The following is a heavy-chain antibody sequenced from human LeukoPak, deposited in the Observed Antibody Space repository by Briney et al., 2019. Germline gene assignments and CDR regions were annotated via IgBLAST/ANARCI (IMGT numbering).Heavy chain of an antibody. CDR2: MSSDSTRS. J-gene: IGHJ4*02. V-gene: IGHV3-74*01. CDR3: AAGPSSNGHQLPY. CDR1: GFTFSGYW. Sequence: GGSLRLSCEASGFTFSGYWVHWVRQAPGKGLVWVSRMSSDSTRSSHADSVKGRFTISRDNAKKMVYLQMNSLRVEDSAVYYCAAGPSSNGHQLPYWGQGTLVTVSS. D-gene: IGHD4-11*01.